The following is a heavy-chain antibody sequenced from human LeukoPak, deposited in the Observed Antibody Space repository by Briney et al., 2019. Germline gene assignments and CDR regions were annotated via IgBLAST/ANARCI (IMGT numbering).Heavy chain of an antibody. J-gene: IGHJ4*02. CDR2: INHSGST. CDR1: GGSFSDYY. CDR3: ARGHWFHYYFDY. Sequence: SETLSLTCGVYGGSFSDYYWSWIRQPPGKGLEWIGEINHSGSTNYNPSLKSRVTISVDTSKNQFSLKLSSVTAADTAVYYCARGHWFHYYFDYWGQGTLVTVSS. V-gene: IGHV4-34*01. D-gene: IGHD3-9*01.